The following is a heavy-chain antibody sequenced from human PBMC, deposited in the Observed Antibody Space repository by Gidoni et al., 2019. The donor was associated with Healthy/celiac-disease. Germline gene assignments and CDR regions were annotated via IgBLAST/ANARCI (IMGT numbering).Heavy chain of an antibody. V-gene: IGHV1-18*01. Sequence: QVQLVQSGAEVTKPGPSVKVSCQPSGYTFTSYVLSWVRQAPGQGLEWMGWISAYNGNTNYAQKLKGRVNMTTDTSTSTAYMELRSLRSDDTAVDYCARGQLLGPGTDPPDYWGQGTLVTVSS. CDR2: ISAYNGNT. CDR1: GYTFTSYV. D-gene: IGHD3-10*01. J-gene: IGHJ4*02. CDR3: ARGQLLGPGTDPPDY.